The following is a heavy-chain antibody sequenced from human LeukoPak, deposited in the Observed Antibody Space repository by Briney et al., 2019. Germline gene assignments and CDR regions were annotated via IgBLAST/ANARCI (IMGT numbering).Heavy chain of an antibody. CDR2: ISYDGSNK. CDR1: GFTFSSYA. V-gene: IGHV3-30*04. D-gene: IGHD6-19*01. Sequence: GGSLRLSCAASGFTFSSYAMHWVSQAPGKGLEWVAVISYDGSNKYYADSVKGRFTISRDNSKNTLYLQMNSLRAEDTAVYYCAREIAVAGDIDYWGQGTLVTVSS. J-gene: IGHJ4*02. CDR3: AREIAVAGDIDY.